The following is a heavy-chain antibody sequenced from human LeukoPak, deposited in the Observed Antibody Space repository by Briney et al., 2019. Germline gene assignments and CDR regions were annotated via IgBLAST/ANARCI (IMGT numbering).Heavy chain of an antibody. CDR3: AKDRGGAYYESSVDI. Sequence: GGSLRLSCAASGFTFSTYGMSWVRQAPGKGLEWVSIISGSGGTTYYADSVKGRFTISRDNSKNTLYLQMNSLRAEDTALYYCAKDRGGAYYESSVDIWGQGTMVTVSS. CDR1: GFTFSTYG. V-gene: IGHV3-23*01. D-gene: IGHD3-22*01. J-gene: IGHJ3*02. CDR2: ISGSGGTT.